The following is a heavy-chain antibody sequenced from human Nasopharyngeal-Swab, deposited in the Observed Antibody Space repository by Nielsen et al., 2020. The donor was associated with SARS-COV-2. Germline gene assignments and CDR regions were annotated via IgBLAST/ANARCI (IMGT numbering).Heavy chain of an antibody. CDR2: IIPIFGTA. D-gene: IGHD1-26*01. CDR1: GYTFTNYG. J-gene: IGHJ4*02. Sequence: SVKVSCKASGYTFTNYGISWVRQAPGQGLEWMGGIIPIFGTANYAQKFQGRVTITADESTSTAYMELSSLRSEDTAVYYCASEGATTGRADYWGQGTLVTVSS. CDR3: ASEGATTGRADY. V-gene: IGHV1-69*13.